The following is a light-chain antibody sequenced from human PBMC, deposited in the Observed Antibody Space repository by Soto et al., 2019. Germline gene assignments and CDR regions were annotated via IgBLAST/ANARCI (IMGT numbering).Light chain of an antibody. CDR3: SSYTSRSTLYV. V-gene: IGLV2-14*01. J-gene: IGLJ1*01. CDR1: SSDIGGYNY. CDR2: EVT. Sequence: QSVLTQPASVSGSPGQSITVSCTGTSSDIGGYNYVSWYQQHPGKAPKLMVYEVTTRPSGVSDRFSGSKSGNTASLTISGLQADDEGYYYCSSYTSRSTLYVFGTGTKLTVL.